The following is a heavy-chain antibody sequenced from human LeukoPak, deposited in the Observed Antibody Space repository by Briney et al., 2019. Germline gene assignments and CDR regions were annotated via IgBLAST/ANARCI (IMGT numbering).Heavy chain of an antibody. CDR2: ISGRDGYI. CDR3: AKDQLTGGYNYGYGTFDI. CDR1: GFTFSTYA. D-gene: IGHD5-18*01. V-gene: IGHV3-23*01. Sequence: GGSLRLSCAASGFTFSTYAMSWVRQAPGKGLEWVPIISGRDGYIHYADAVKGRSTISRDNSKNTLYLQMNSLRAEDTAVYYCAKDQLTGGYNYGYGTFDILGQGTMVTVSS. J-gene: IGHJ3*02.